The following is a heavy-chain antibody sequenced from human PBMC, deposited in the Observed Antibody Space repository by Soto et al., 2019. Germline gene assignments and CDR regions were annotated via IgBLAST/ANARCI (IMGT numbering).Heavy chain of an antibody. CDR2: IKSKTDGGTT. CDR1: GFTFSNAW. Sequence: GGSLRLSCAASGFTFSNAWMSWVRQAPGKGLEWVGRIKSKTDGGTTDYAAPVKGRFTISRDDSKNTLYLQMNSLKTEDTAVYYCARDRYYDILTGPNWFDPWGQGTLVTVSS. V-gene: IGHV3-15*01. D-gene: IGHD3-9*01. CDR3: ARDRYYDILTGPNWFDP. J-gene: IGHJ5*02.